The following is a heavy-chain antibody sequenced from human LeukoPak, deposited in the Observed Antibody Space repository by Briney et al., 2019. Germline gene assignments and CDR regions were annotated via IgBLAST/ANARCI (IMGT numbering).Heavy chain of an antibody. CDR3: ARRLGYYDSSGYCDY. CDR2: IYPGDSDT. Sequence: GESLKISCKGSGYSFTSYWIGWVRQMPGKGLEWMGIIYPGDSDTRYSPSFQGQVTISADKSISTAYLQWSSLKASDTAMYYCARRLGYYDSSGYCDYWGQGTLVTVSS. J-gene: IGHJ4*02. V-gene: IGHV5-51*01. D-gene: IGHD3-22*01. CDR1: GYSFTSYW.